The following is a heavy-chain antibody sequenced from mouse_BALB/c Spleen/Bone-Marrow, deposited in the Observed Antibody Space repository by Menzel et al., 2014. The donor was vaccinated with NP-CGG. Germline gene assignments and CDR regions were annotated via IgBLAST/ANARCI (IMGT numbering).Heavy chain of an antibody. CDR1: GFNIKDTY. J-gene: IGHJ4*01. CDR2: IDAANGNT. V-gene: IGHV14-3*02. D-gene: IGHD1-1*01. CDR3: ARSRDYGSSYYAMDY. Sequence: EVQLQESGAELVKPRASVKLSCTASGFNIKDTYMHWVKQRPEQGLEWIGRIDAANGNTKYDPKFQGKATITADTSSNTAYLQLSSLTSEDTAVYYCARSRDYGSSYYAMDYWGQGTSVTVSS.